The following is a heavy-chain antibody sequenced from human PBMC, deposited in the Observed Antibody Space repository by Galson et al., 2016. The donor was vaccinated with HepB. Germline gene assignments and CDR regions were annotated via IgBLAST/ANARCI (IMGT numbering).Heavy chain of an antibody. CDR2: INQSGTT. V-gene: IGHV4-31*03. CDR1: AGSISSGGYY. CDR3: ARVSGNAFDI. J-gene: IGHJ3*02. Sequence: TLSLTCSVSAGSISSGGYYRSWIRQHPGKGLEWIGYINQSGTTYYNTSLSSRAAKTVDTSKTQFSLEVSSVSAADPAVSCCARVSGNAFDIWGHGTMVTVSS.